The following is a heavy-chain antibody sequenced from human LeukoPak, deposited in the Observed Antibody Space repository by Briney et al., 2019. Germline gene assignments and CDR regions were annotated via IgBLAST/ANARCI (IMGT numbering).Heavy chain of an antibody. CDR1: GYRFSSYW. V-gene: IGHV5-51*01. D-gene: IGHD1-26*01. CDR2: IYPGDSDS. Sequence: GESLKISCKGSGYRFSSYWIGWVRQMPGKGLEWMGMIYPGDSDSRYSPSFQGQVTFSADKSINTAYLQWSSLKASDTAMYCCARHLNSGSYRRDAFDIWGQGTMVTVSS. CDR3: ARHLNSGSYRRDAFDI. J-gene: IGHJ3*02.